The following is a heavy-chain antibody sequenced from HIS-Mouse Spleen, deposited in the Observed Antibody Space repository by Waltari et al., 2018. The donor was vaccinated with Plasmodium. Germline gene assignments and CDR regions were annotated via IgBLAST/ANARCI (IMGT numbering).Heavy chain of an antibody. CDR3: ARRGGSYYYFDY. CDR2: IEYSGST. CDR1: GGSISSSSYY. Sequence: QLQLQESGPGLVKPSETLSLTCTVSGGSISSSSYYWGWIRQPPGKGLEWIGSIEYSGSTYYNPALTRRVTISVGTSKNQFSMKLSSVTAADTAVYHCARRGGSYYYFDYWGQGTLVTVSS. V-gene: IGHV4-39*01. D-gene: IGHD1-26*01. J-gene: IGHJ4*02.